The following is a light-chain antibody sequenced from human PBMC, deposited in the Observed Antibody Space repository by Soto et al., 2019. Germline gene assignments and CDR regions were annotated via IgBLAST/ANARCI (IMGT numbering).Light chain of an antibody. V-gene: IGKV1-5*03. CDR2: MAS. Sequence: DIQMTQRPSTLNATVGDRVTITCRASQSVSTWLAWYQQKPGKAPQVLISMASTLESGVPSRFSGSGSGTEFTLTISSLQPDDFATYFCQQGYSTPWTFGQGPKFDI. J-gene: IGKJ1*01. CDR1: QSVSTW. CDR3: QQGYSTPWT.